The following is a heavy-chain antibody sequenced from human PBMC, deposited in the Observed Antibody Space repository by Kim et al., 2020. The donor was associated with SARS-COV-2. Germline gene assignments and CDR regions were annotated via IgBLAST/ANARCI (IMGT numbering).Heavy chain of an antibody. V-gene: IGHV3-11*01. CDR1: GFTFSDYY. Sequence: GGSLRLSCAASGFTFSDYYMSWIRQAPGKGLEWVSYISSSGSTIYYADSVTGRFTISRDTATPSLYLQMTSLRAADPAVSSCASAPLRAVVVPALGYWG. J-gene: IGHJ4*01. D-gene: IGHD2-21*02. CDR2: ISSSGSTI. CDR3: ASAPLRAVVVPALGY.